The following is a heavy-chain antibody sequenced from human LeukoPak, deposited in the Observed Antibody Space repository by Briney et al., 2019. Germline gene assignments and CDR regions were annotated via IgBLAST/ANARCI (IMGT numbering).Heavy chain of an antibody. V-gene: IGHV3-23*01. D-gene: IGHD6-19*01. CDR1: GFTFSSYG. CDR3: AKRSAESSGYFDY. Sequence: PGGSLRLSCAASGFTFSSYGMSWVRQAPGKGLEWVSAISGSGGSTYYADSAKGRFTISRGNSKNTLYLQMNSLRAEDTAVYYCAKRSAESSGYFDYWGQGTLVTVSS. CDR2: ISGSGGST. J-gene: IGHJ4*02.